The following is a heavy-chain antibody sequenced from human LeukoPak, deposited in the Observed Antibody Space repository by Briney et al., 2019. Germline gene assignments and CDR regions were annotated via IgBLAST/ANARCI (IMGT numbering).Heavy chain of an antibody. CDR2: LYRGGSP. J-gene: IGHJ4*02. CDR3: ARGGTSGTTATYYVVY. CDR1: GFTVSSNY. V-gene: IGHV3-66*01. D-gene: IGHD5-12*01. Sequence: GGSLSLSCAASGFTVSSNYVGWVRQAPGKGLEWVSVLYRGGSPYYADSVKGRFTISRDNSKNTLYLQMNTLRADDTAVYYCARGGTSGTTATYYVVYRGQETLVTVPS.